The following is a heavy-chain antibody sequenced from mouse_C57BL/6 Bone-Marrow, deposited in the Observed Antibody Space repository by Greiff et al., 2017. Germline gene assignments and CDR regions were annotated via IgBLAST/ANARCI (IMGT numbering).Heavy chain of an antibody. Sequence: EVKLVESGGDLVKPGGSLKLSCAASGFTFSSYGMSWVRQTPDKRLEWVATISSGGSYTYYPDSVKGRFTISRDNAKNTLYLQMSSLKSEDTAMYYCARHWDGYAMDYWGQGTSVTFSS. CDR3: ARHWDGYAMDY. CDR1: GFTFSSYG. CDR2: ISSGGSYT. V-gene: IGHV5-6*02. J-gene: IGHJ4*01. D-gene: IGHD4-1*01.